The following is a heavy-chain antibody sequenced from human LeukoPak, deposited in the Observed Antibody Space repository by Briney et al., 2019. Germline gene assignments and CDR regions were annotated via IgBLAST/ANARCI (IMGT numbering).Heavy chain of an antibody. CDR3: ARGSSGWYGLPFDY. J-gene: IGHJ4*02. Sequence: GGSLRLSCAASGFTFSSYAMHWVRQAPGKGLEWVAVISYDGSNKYYADSVKGRFTISRDNSKNTLYLQMNSLRAEDTAVYYCARGSSGWYGLPFDYWGQGTLVTVSS. CDR1: GFTFSSYA. CDR2: ISYDGSNK. D-gene: IGHD6-19*01. V-gene: IGHV3-30*04.